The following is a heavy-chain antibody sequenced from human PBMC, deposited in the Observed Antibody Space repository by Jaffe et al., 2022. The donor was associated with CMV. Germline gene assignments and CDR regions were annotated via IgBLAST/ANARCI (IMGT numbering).Heavy chain of an antibody. D-gene: IGHD3-10*01. J-gene: IGHJ4*02. CDR2: ISSTSTYI. CDR3: ARDRAGGPYYRVYFDY. CDR1: GFPFSDYY. Sequence: QVQLVESGGGLVKPGGSLRLSCAASGFPFSDYYMSWVRQAPGKGLEWVSSISSTSTYINYADSAKGRFTISRDNAKNSLYLQMNSLRAEDTAVYYCARDRAGGPYYRVYFDYWGQGILVTVSS. V-gene: IGHV3-11*05.